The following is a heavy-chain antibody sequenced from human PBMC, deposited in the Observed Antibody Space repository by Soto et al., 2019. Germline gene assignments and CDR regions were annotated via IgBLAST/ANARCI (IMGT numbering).Heavy chain of an antibody. J-gene: IGHJ4*02. CDR3: VRGLWGSYSLMY. V-gene: IGHV1-46*01. Sequence: QVQLVQSGAEVKKPGASVKVSCKASGYTFTSYYMHWVRQAPGQGLEWMGIINPSGGSTSYAQKFQGRVSMTRDTATSTVYMELSSLRSEDTAVYYCVRGLWGSYSLMYWGQGTLVTVSS. CDR2: INPSGGST. D-gene: IGHD1-26*01. CDR1: GYTFTSYY.